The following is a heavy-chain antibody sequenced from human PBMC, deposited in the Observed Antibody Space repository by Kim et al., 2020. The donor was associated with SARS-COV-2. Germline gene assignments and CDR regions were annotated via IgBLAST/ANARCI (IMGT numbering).Heavy chain of an antibody. CDR2: INAGNGNT. Sequence: ASVKVSCKASGYTFTSYAMHWVRQAPGQRLEWMGWINAGNGNTKYSQKFQGRVTITRDTSASTAYMELSSLRSEDTAVYYCARVGCGSYYCLYFYGMDVWGQGTTVTVSS. CDR3: ARVGCGSYYCLYFYGMDV. J-gene: IGHJ6*02. D-gene: IGHD1-26*01. CDR1: GYTFTSYA. V-gene: IGHV1-3*01.